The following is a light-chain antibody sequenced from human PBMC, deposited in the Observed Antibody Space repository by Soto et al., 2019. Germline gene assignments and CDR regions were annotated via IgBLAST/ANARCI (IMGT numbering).Light chain of an antibody. V-gene: IGLV1-44*01. Sequence: QSALTQPPSASGTPGQRVTISCSGSSSNIGSSSVNWYQQLPGTAPKLLIYNNNQWPSGGPDRFSGSKSGTSASLAISGLQSEDEADYYCAAWDVTLNGLYVFGTGTKVTVL. CDR3: AAWDVTLNGLYV. J-gene: IGLJ1*01. CDR2: NNN. CDR1: SSNIGSSS.